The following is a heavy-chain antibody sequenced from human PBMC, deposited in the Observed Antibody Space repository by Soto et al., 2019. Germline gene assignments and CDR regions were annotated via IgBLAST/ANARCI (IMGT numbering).Heavy chain of an antibody. Sequence: PVGSLRLSCAASGFPFVNFGMSWVRQAPGKGLEWVSSIDRSGDITFYAGSVKDRFSISRDNSRNTLFLLLNNLRAYDSAMYYCKKSSRAYAPTGLSFDSWGQGTLVTVYS. J-gene: IGHJ4*02. CDR2: IDRSGDIT. CDR1: GFPFVNFG. V-gene: IGHV3-23*01. CDR3: KKSSRAYAPTGLSFDS. D-gene: IGHD2-8*02.